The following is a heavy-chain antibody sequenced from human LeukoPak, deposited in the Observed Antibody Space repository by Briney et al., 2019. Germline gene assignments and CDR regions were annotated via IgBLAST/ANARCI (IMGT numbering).Heavy chain of an antibody. Sequence: GGSLRLSCAASGFTVSSNYMSWVRQGPGKGLECVSVISNDGDTYYADSVKGRFTISRDTSKNTLYLQINSLRAEDTALYYCARDSRHLSSTRGGLKESRGAFFDYWGQGTLVTVSS. CDR2: ISNDGDT. D-gene: IGHD6-13*01. CDR3: ARDSRHLSSTRGGLKESRGAFFDY. CDR1: GFTVSSNY. J-gene: IGHJ4*02. V-gene: IGHV3-53*01.